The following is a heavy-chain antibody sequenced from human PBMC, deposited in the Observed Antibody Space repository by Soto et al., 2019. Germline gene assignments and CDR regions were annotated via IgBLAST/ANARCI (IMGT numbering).Heavy chain of an antibody. CDR2: IDWDDDK. CDR1: GFSLSTSGMC. D-gene: IGHD3-3*01. Sequence: SGPTLVNPTQTLTLTCTFSGFSLSTSGMCMSWIRQPPGKALEWLALIDWDDDKYYSTSLKTRLTISKDTSKNQVVLTMTNMDPVDTATYYCARIRKGYDFWSGYFDYWGQGTLVTVSS. J-gene: IGHJ4*02. CDR3: ARIRKGYDFWSGYFDY. V-gene: IGHV2-70*01.